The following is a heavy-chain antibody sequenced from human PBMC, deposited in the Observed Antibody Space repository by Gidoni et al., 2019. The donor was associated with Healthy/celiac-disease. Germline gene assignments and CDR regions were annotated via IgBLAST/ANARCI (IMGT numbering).Heavy chain of an antibody. J-gene: IGHJ4*02. CDR3: ARDVDYYGSGSYPY. V-gene: IGHV3-48*02. CDR2: ISSSSSTI. D-gene: IGHD3-10*01. CDR1: GFTFSSYS. Sequence: EVQLVESGGGLVQPGGSLRLSCAASGFTFSSYSMNWVRQAPGKGLEWVSYISSSSSTIYYADSVKGRFTISRDNAKNSLYLQMNSLRDEDTAVYYCARDVDYYGSGSYPYWGQGTLVTVSS.